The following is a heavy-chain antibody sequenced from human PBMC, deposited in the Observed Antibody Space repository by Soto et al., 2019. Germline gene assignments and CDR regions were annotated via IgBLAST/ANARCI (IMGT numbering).Heavy chain of an antibody. J-gene: IGHJ4*02. Sequence: PGGSQRLSCAASGVTFPTYSMTWVPQAPGKGLGWVSAISGSGSSTYYADSVKGRFSISRDNSKNTLYLQMSSLRAEDTASYSCASYDNDGSAWRADYWGGGALVTVSS. CDR2: ISGSGSST. CDR3: ASYDNDGSAWRADY. V-gene: IGHV3-23*01. CDR1: GVTFPTYS. D-gene: IGHD3-22*01.